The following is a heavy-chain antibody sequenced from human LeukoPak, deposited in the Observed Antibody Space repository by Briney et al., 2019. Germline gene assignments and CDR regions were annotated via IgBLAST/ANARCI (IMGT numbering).Heavy chain of an antibody. CDR1: GGSFSGYY. CDR3: ARGTGYSGYELDY. J-gene: IGHJ4*02. D-gene: IGHD5-12*01. V-gene: IGHV4-34*01. CDR2: INHSGST. Sequence: PSETLSLTCAVYGGSFSGYYWSWIRQPPGKGLEWIGEINHSGSTNYNPSLKSRVTISVDTSKNQFSLKLSSVTAADTAVYYCARGTGYSGYELDYWGQGTLVTVSS.